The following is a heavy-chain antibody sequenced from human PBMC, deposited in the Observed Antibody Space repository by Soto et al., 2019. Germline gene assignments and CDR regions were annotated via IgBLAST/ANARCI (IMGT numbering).Heavy chain of an antibody. CDR1: GFIVSSNY. CDR2: IYSGGNT. V-gene: IGHV3-53*04. Sequence: EVQLVESGGGLVQPGGSLRLPCAASGFIVSSNYVTWVRQAPGRGLEWVSVIYSGGNTYYADSVKGRFTISRHNSENTVYLQVNSLRVEDTARYFCAGGSRPLDYWGQGTLVIVSS. D-gene: IGHD3-16*01. J-gene: IGHJ4*02. CDR3: AGGSRPLDY.